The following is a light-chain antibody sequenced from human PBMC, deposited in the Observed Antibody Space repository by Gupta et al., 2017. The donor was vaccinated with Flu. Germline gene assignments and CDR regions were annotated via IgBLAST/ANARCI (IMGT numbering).Light chain of an antibody. V-gene: IGKV2-30*01. CDR2: KVS. Sequence: LGQPASISCRSSQSLVYSDGNTYLTWFHQRPGQSPRRLIYKVSNRDSGVPDRFSGSGSGTDFTPEISRVVAEDVGIYHCMQVTHWLPWTFGQGTTVEIK. CDR3: MQVTHWLPWT. CDR1: QSLVYSDGNTY. J-gene: IGKJ1*01.